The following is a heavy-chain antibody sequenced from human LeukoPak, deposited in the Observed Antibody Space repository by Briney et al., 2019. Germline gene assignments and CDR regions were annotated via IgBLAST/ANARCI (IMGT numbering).Heavy chain of an antibody. CDR1: GFTFGSYG. V-gene: IGHV3-30*18. J-gene: IGHJ4*02. CDR3: AKEIAAAGINLPDY. D-gene: IGHD6-13*01. CDR2: ISYDGSNK. Sequence: PGGSLRLSCAASGFTFGSYGMHWVRQAPGKGLEWVAVISYDGSNKYYADSVKGRFTISRDNSKNTLYLQMNSLRAEDTAVYYCAKEIAAAGINLPDYWGQGTLVTVSS.